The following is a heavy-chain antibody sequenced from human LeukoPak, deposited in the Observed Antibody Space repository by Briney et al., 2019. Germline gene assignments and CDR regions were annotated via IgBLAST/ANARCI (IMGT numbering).Heavy chain of an antibody. D-gene: IGHD6-13*01. CDR2: ISYDGSSK. Sequence: GGSLRLSCAASGFTFSTYAMHWVRQAPGKGLEWVAVISYDGSSKYYADSVKGRFTISRDNSKNTLYLQMNSLRAEDTAVYYCAKDNAESSIAAANWFDPWGQGTLVTVSS. CDR1: GFTFSTYA. J-gene: IGHJ5*02. CDR3: AKDNAESSIAAANWFDP. V-gene: IGHV3-30*04.